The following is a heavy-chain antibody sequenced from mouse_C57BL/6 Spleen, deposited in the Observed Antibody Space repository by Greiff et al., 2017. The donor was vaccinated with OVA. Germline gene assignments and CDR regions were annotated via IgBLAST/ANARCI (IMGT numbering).Heavy chain of an antibody. CDR1: GYTFTSYW. CDR3: ARRDGLLWDY. D-gene: IGHD2-1*01. Sequence: QVQLQQPWAELVKPGASVKLSCKASGYTFTSYWMQWVKQRPGQGLEWIGEIDPSDSYTNYNQKFKGKATLTVETSSSTAYMQLSSLTSEDSAVYYCARRDGLLWDYWGQGTTLTVSS. V-gene: IGHV1-50*01. CDR2: IDPSDSYT. J-gene: IGHJ2*01.